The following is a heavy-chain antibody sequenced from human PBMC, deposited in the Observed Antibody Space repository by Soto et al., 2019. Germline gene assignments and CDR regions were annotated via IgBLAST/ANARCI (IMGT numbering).Heavy chain of an antibody. V-gene: IGHV1-8*01. D-gene: IGHD4-17*01. CDR1: GYPFTYYD. CDR3: ARVHTVTTSFDV. Sequence: QVQLVQSGAEVKKPGASVRVSCQASGYPFTYYDINWVRQAPGQGLEWMGWMNPKSGNTGSAQRFQGRLTMTSNTSINTAYMDLTSLTSEDGATYYCARVHTVTTSFDVWGRCTPVTVSS. J-gene: IGHJ2*01. CDR2: MNPKSGNT.